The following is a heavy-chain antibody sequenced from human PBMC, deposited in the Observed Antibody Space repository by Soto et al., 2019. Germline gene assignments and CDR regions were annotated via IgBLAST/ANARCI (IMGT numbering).Heavy chain of an antibody. Sequence: GGSLRLSCAASGLTYSNAWMNWVRRAPGKGLEWVGRIKSKTDGGTTDYAAPVKGRFTISRDDSKNTLYLQMNSLKTEDTAVYYCTTELGSSSSGVDYWGQGTLVTVSS. D-gene: IGHD6-6*01. V-gene: IGHV3-15*07. J-gene: IGHJ4*02. CDR2: IKSKTDGGTT. CDR1: GLTYSNAW. CDR3: TTELGSSSSGVDY.